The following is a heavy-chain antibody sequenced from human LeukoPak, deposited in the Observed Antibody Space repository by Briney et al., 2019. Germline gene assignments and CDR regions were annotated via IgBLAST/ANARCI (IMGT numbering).Heavy chain of an antibody. V-gene: IGHV1-8*01. J-gene: IGHJ4*02. CDR3: ARGTPGSSGWAGLDY. CDR2: MNPNSGNT. D-gene: IGHD6-19*01. Sequence: ASVKVSCKASGYTFTSYDINWVRQATGQGLEWVGWMNPNSGNTGYAQKFQGRVTMTRNTSISTAYMELSSLRSEDTAVYYCARGTPGSSGWAGLDYWGQGTLVTVSS. CDR1: GYTFTSYD.